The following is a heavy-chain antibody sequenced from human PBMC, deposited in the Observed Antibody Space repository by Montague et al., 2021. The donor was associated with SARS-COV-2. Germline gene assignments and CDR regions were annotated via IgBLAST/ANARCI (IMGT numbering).Heavy chain of an antibody. V-gene: IGHV4-61*02. CDR3: ARGGISFDD. CDR1: GGSLKIDSSY. Sequence: TLSLTCTISGGSLKIDSSYWSWVRQPAGKGLEWIGRIFSGGSPDYSPSLKSRVAISLDTSNYRFSLRLTSVTAADTAVYFCARGGISFDDWGQGILVTVSS. CDR2: IFSGGSP. J-gene: IGHJ4*02.